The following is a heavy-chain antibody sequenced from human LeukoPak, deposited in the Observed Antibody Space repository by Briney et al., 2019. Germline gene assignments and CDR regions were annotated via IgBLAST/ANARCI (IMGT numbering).Heavy chain of an antibody. CDR1: GGTFSSYA. V-gene: IGHV1-69*13. CDR2: IIPIFGTA. D-gene: IGHD6-6*01. CDR3: ARGWGGGKRRVSIAALIFDY. Sequence: SVKVSCKASGGTFSSYAISWVRQAPGQGLEWMGGIIPIFGTANYAQKFQGRVTITADESTSTAYMELSSLRSEDTAVYYCARGWGGGKRRVSIAALIFDYWGQGTLVTVSS. J-gene: IGHJ4*02.